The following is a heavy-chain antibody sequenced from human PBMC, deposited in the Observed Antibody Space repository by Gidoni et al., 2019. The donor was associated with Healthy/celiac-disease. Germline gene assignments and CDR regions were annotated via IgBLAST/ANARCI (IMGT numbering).Heavy chain of an antibody. CDR3: ARDTLYSSGWDWYFDL. D-gene: IGHD6-19*01. V-gene: IGHV3-20*01. J-gene: IGHJ2*01. CDR1: VFTFDAYG. Sequence: EVQLVESGGGVVRPGGSLRLSCAASVFTFDAYGMSCVRQAPGKGLEWVSGINWNGGRTGDADSVKGRFTISRDNAKNSRYLQMNSLRAEDTALYHCARDTLYSSGWDWYFDLWGRGTLVTVSS. CDR2: INWNGGRT.